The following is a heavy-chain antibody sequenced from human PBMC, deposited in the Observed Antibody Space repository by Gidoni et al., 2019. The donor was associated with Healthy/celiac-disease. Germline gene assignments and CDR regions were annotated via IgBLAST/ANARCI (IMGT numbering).Heavy chain of an antibody. J-gene: IGHJ4*02. CDR3: ARGIVGATKFDY. CDR2: IDTSGST. Sequence: QVQLQESGPGLVKPSQTLSLTCTVSGGSISSGSYYWSWIRQPAGKGLEWIGRIDTSGSTNYNPSLKSRFTISVDTSKNQFSLKLSSVTAADTAVYYCARGIVGATKFDYWGQGTLVTVSS. CDR1: GGSISSGSYY. D-gene: IGHD1-26*01. V-gene: IGHV4-61*02.